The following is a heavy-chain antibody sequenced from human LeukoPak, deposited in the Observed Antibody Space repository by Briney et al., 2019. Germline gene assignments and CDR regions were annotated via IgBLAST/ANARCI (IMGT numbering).Heavy chain of an antibody. CDR2: IYHSGST. D-gene: IGHD3-10*01. V-gene: IGHV4-38-2*02. CDR1: GYSISSGYY. Sequence: SETLSLTCTVSGYSISSGYYWGWIRQPPGKGLEWIGSIYHSGSTYYNPSLKSRVTISVDTSKNQFSLKLSSVTAADTAVYYCASRITMVRGVTQIGASDYWGQGTLVTVSS. CDR3: ASRITMVRGVTQIGASDY. J-gene: IGHJ4*02.